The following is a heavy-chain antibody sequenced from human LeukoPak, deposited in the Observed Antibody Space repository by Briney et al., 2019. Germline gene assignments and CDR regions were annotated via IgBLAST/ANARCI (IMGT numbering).Heavy chain of an antibody. Sequence: SVKVSCKASGGTFSSYAISWLRQAPGQGLEWIGRIIPILGIANYAQKFQGRVTITADKSTSTAYMELSSLRSEDTAVYYCAREGLQYQLDYWGQRTLVTVSS. CDR1: GGTFSSYA. CDR3: AREGLQYQLDY. D-gene: IGHD5-24*01. CDR2: IIPILGIA. V-gene: IGHV1-69*04. J-gene: IGHJ4*02.